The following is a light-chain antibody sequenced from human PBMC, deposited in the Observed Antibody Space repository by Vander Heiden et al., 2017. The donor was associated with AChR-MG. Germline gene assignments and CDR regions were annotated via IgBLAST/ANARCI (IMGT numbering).Light chain of an antibody. V-gene: IGKV1-5*03. Sequence: DIQMTQSPSTLSASVGDRVTITCRASQSISDWLAWYQQKPGKAPKLLIYKASNLESGVPSRFSGSGSGTEFALTISSLQPDDFATYYCQHEKSFPLTFGGGTKVEI. J-gene: IGKJ4*01. CDR3: QHEKSFPLT. CDR1: QSISDW. CDR2: KAS.